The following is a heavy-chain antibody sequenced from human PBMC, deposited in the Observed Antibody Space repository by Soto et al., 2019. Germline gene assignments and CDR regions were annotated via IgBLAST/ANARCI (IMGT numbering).Heavy chain of an antibody. J-gene: IGHJ4*02. Sequence: QVHLVQSESEVKMPGASVKVSCKTSGYTFSDYGVSWVRQAPGKGLEWMGWINTFNGTTKYEQKLQGRVTFSIDTSTRTVFLELTSLKFDDAAVYYCARGFIPENYWGQGTRVTVSS. D-gene: IGHD2-2*01. CDR1: GYTFSDYG. CDR2: INTFNGTT. CDR3: ARGFIPENY. V-gene: IGHV1-18*01.